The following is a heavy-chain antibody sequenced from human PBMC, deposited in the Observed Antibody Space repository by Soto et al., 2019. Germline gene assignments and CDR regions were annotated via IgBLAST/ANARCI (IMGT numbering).Heavy chain of an antibody. CDR3: ARASAEWVVVVEAAIVAFDI. CDR1: GGSINSYY. CDR2: IYYSGGT. D-gene: IGHD2-2*01. V-gene: IGHV4-59*01. J-gene: IGHJ3*02. Sequence: SETLSLTCTVSGGSINSYYWSWIRQPPGKGLEWIGYIYYSGGTNYNPSLKSRVTISVYTSKNHFSLKLSSVTAADTAVYYCARASAEWVVVVEAAIVAFDIWGQGTMVTVSS.